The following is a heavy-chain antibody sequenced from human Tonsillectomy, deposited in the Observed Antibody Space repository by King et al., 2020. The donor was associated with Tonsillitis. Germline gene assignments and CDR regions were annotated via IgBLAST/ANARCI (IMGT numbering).Heavy chain of an antibody. CDR2: ISGSGGST. V-gene: IGHV3-23*04. CDR1: GFTFSSYA. D-gene: IGHD3-22*01. J-gene: IGHJ3*02. Sequence: VQLVQSGGGLVQPGGSLRLSCAASGFTFSSYAMSWVRQAPGKGLEWVSTISGSGGSTYYADSVKGRFTISRDNSKNTLYLQMNSLRAEDTAVFYCAKDENNYYDTSGYYYSAFAIWGQGTMVTVSS. CDR3: AKDENNYYDTSGYYYSAFAI.